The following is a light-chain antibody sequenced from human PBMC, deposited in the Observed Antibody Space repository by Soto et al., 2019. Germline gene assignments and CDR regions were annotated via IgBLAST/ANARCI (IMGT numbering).Light chain of an antibody. CDR3: HQRSNWLT. J-gene: IGKJ4*01. V-gene: IGKV3-11*01. Sequence: EIVLTQSPATLSLSPGERATLSCRASQSVSNYLAWYQQKPGQAPRLLIYDASNRATGIPARFSGSGSGTDFTLTISSLEHEDFGIYYCHQRSNWLTFGGGTKVEIK. CDR1: QSVSNY. CDR2: DAS.